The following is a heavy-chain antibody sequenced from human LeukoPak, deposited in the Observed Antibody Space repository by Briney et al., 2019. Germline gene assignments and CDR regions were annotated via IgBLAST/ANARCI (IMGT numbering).Heavy chain of an antibody. V-gene: IGHV3-21*01. J-gene: IGHJ4*02. CDR3: ARGSHYYYDSSGYQYPSDY. CDR2: ISTGSSYI. CDR1: GFTFSSYS. D-gene: IGHD3-22*01. Sequence: PGGSLSLSCAASGFTFSSYSMNWVRQAPGKGLEWVSCISTGSSYIYYADSVKGRFTISRDNAKNSLYLQMNSLRAEDTAVYYCARGSHYYYDSSGYQYPSDYWGQGTLVTVSS.